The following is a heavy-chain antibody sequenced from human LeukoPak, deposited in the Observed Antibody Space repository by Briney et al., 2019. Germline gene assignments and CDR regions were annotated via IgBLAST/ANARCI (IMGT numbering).Heavy chain of an antibody. Sequence: ASVKVSCKASGYTFTSYDINWVRQATGQGLEWMGWMNPNSGNTGYAQKFQGRVTMTRNTSISTAYMELSSLRSEDTAVYYCARGGTMVRGARNKIIYIGWFDPWGQGTLVTVSS. J-gene: IGHJ5*02. V-gene: IGHV1-8*01. CDR3: ARGGTMVRGARNKIIYIGWFDP. D-gene: IGHD3-10*01. CDR2: MNPNSGNT. CDR1: GYTFTSYD.